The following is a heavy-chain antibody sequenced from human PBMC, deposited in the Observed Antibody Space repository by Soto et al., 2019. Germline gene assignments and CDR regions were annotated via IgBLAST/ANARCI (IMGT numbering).Heavy chain of an antibody. Sequence: EVQLLESGGGLVQPGGSLRLSCVASGFTFSDYAMTWVRQAPGKGLEWVSGISGGGGSTYYADSVKGRFTISRDNPKNRLYLQMNRLRDEDTAVYYCAKDEWLQSQGFGMDVWGQGSTVTVTS. D-gene: IGHD5-12*01. CDR3: AKDEWLQSQGFGMDV. V-gene: IGHV3-23*01. CDR2: ISGGGGST. J-gene: IGHJ6*02. CDR1: GFTFSDYA.